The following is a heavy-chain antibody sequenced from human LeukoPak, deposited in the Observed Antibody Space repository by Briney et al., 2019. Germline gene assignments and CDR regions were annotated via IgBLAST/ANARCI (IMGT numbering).Heavy chain of an antibody. J-gene: IGHJ5*02. D-gene: IGHD6-6*01. CDR2: IYYSGST. CDR3: ARGGIAARDWFDP. Sequence: SETLPLLCSLSGGSISSYYWSWIRQPPGKGLEWIGYIYYSGSTNYNPSLKSRVTISVDTSKNQFSLKLSSVTAADTAVYYCARGGIAARDWFDPWGQGTLVTVSS. V-gene: IGHV4-59*01. CDR1: GGSISSYY.